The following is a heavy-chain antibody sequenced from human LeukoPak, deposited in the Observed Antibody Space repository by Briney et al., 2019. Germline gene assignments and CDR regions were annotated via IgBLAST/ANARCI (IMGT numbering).Heavy chain of an antibody. CDR2: IKPDEGEK. V-gene: IGHV3-7*01. Sequence: GGSLRLSCAASGFTFSSDWMIWVRQAPGKGLEWVANIKPDEGEKYYVDSVKGRFTVSRDNAKNSLYLQMNSLRAEDTAVYYCAELGITMIGGVWGKGTTVTISS. D-gene: IGHD3-10*02. CDR1: GFTFSSDW. CDR3: AELGITMIGGV. J-gene: IGHJ6*04.